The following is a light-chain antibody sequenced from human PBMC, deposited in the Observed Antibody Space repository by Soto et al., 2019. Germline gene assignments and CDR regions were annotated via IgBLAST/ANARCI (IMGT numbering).Light chain of an antibody. Sequence: IQMTQSPSTLSASIGDRVTITCRASQSINSWLAWYQQKPGKAPKLLIYKASSLESGVPSRFSGSGSWTEFTLTISSLQPDDFATYYCQQHRTFGQGTKLEIK. J-gene: IGKJ2*01. V-gene: IGKV1-5*03. CDR1: QSINSW. CDR2: KAS. CDR3: QQHRT.